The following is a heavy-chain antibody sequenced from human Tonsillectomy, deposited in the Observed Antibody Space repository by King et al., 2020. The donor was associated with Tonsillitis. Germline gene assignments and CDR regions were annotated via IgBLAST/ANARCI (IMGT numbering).Heavy chain of an antibody. CDR1: GFTFSSYG. CDR3: AKEGGSYYYGSGTNSVDY. Sequence: VQLVESGGGVVQPGGSLRLSCAASGFTFSSYGMHWVRQAPGKGLEWVAFIRYDGSNKYYADSVKGRFTISRDTSKNTLYLQMNSLRAEETAVYYCAKEGGSYYYGSGTNSVDYWGQGTLVTVSS. CDR2: IRYDGSNK. V-gene: IGHV3-30*02. J-gene: IGHJ4*02. D-gene: IGHD3-10*01.